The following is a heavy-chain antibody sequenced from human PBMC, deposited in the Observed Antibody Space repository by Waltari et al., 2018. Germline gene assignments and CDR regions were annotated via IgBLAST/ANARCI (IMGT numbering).Heavy chain of an antibody. J-gene: IGHJ4*02. Sequence: EVQLLESGGGLVQPGGSLRLSCTASGLSFSTYGRTWVRQAPGKGLEWVSSISPNSISTYYADSVKGRFTISRDNSKSTVILQLSSLRVEDTAIYYCAKGQGGRRWYFDYWGQGSQVTVSS. D-gene: IGHD3-16*01. CDR1: GLSFSTYG. CDR3: AKGQGGRRWYFDY. V-gene: IGHV3-23*01. CDR2: ISPNSIST.